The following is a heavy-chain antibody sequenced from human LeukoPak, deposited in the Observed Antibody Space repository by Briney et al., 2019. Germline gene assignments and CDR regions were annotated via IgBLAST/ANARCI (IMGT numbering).Heavy chain of an antibody. CDR3: ARLGGDTYYFGSASYPNWYFDL. V-gene: IGHV5-51*01. D-gene: IGHD3-10*01. CDR2: IYPDDSDT. J-gene: IGHJ2*01. CDR1: GYTFTSYW. Sequence: GESLQISCQASGYTFTSYWIGWVRQMPGKGLECMGIIYPDDSDTTYSPSFQGQVTISADKSFSTAYLQWSSLKASDTAIYYRARLGGDTYYFGSASYPNWYFDLWGRGTLVTVSS.